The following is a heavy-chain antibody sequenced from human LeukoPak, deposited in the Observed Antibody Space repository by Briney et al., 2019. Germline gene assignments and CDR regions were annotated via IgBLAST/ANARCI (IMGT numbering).Heavy chain of an antibody. D-gene: IGHD5-18*01. Sequence: SETLSLTCTVSGGSISSYYWSWIRQPPGKGLEWIGYIYSSGSTNYNPSLKSRVTISVDTSKNHFSLRLSSVTAADTAVYYCARVFRGYSYGPFDYWGQGTLVTVSS. J-gene: IGHJ4*02. CDR2: IYSSGST. CDR3: ARVFRGYSYGPFDY. CDR1: GGSISSYY. V-gene: IGHV4-59*01.